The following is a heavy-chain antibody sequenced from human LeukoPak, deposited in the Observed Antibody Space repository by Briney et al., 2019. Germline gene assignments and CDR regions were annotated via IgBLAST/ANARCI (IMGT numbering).Heavy chain of an antibody. Sequence: GGSLRLSCAASGFTFSSYGMHWVRQAPGKGLEWVAVISYDGSNKYYADSVKGRFTISRDNSKNTLYLQMNSLRSEDTAVYYCARDKVDIVATGPSYAFDIWGQGTMVTVSS. CDR1: GFTFSSYG. V-gene: IGHV3-30*03. CDR3: ARDKVDIVATGPSYAFDI. CDR2: ISYDGSNK. D-gene: IGHD5-12*01. J-gene: IGHJ3*02.